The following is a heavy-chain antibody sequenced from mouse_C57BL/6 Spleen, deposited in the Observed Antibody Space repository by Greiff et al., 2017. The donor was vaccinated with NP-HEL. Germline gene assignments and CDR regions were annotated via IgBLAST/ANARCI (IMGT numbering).Heavy chain of an antibody. CDR2: IDPEDGET. CDR1: GFNIKDYY. D-gene: IGHD1-1*01. V-gene: IGHV14-2*01. Sequence: VQLQQSGAELVKPGASVKLSCTASGFNIKDYYMHWVKQRTEQGLEWIGRIDPEDGETKYAPKFQGKATITAAKASNTAYLQLSSLTSEDTAVYYCARAGSSLYYAMDYWGQGTSVTVSS. J-gene: IGHJ4*01. CDR3: ARAGSSLYYAMDY.